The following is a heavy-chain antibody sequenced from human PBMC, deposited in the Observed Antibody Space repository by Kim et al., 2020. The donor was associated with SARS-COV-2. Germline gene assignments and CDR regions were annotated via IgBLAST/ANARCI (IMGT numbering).Heavy chain of an antibody. D-gene: IGHD3-10*01. CDR2: ISYDGSNK. J-gene: IGHJ6*02. Sequence: GGSLRLSCAASGFTFSSYAMHWVRQAPGKGLEWVAVISYDGSNKYYADSVKGRFTISRDNSKNTLYLQMNSLRAEDTAVYYCASRTGVYYYYGMDVWGQGTTVTVSS. V-gene: IGHV3-30*04. CDR3: ASRTGVYYYYGMDV. CDR1: GFTFSSYA.